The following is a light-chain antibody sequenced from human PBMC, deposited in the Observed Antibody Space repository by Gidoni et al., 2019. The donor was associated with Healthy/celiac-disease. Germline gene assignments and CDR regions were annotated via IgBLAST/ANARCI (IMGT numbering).Light chain of an antibody. CDR3: QQYNNWSLT. Sequence: PATLSVSPRERATLSCRASQSVSSNLAWYQQKPGQAPRLLIYGASTRATGIPARFSGSGSGTEFTLTISSLQSEDFAVYYCQQYNNWSLTFXGXTKVEIK. V-gene: IGKV3-15*01. J-gene: IGKJ4*01. CDR1: QSVSSN. CDR2: GAS.